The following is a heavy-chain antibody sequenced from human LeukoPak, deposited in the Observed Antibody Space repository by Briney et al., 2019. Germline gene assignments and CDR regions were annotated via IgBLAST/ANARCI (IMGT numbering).Heavy chain of an antibody. CDR1: GFTFTTYW. CDR2: IKHDGSQK. Sequence: GGSLRLSCAASGFTFTTYWMGWVRQAPGKGLQWVANIKHDGSQKYYVDSVEGRFTISRDNAKNSLYLQMNNLRAEDTAVYYCARGGARAFSYYFYMDVWGKGTTVIVSS. V-gene: IGHV3-7*01. CDR3: ARGGARAFSYYFYMDV. D-gene: IGHD1-26*01. J-gene: IGHJ6*03.